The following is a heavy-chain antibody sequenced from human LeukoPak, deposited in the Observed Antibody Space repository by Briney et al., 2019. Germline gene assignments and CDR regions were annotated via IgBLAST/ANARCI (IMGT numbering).Heavy chain of an antibody. Sequence: PGRSLRLSCAASGFTFSSYAVHWVRQAPGKGLEWVAVISYDGSNKYYGDSVKGRFTISRDNSKNTLYLQMNSLRAEDTAVYYCARGPRFVVVPAAMVSWFDPWGQGTLVTVSS. CDR3: ARGPRFVVVPAAMVSWFDP. D-gene: IGHD2-2*01. CDR1: GFTFSSYA. V-gene: IGHV3-30*04. CDR2: ISYDGSNK. J-gene: IGHJ5*02.